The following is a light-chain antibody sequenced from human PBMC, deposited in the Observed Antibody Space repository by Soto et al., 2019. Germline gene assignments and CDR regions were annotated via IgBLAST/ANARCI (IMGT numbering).Light chain of an antibody. Sequence: QSAPTQPPSASGSPGQSVTFSCTGTSSDVGGYNYVSWYQHYPGKAHKLMIYEVYKRQSGVPDRFSGSKAGNTASLTVSVLQPEDEADYYCSAYAGSSTLVFGGGTQLTVL. J-gene: IGLJ2*01. CDR3: SAYAGSSTLV. V-gene: IGLV2-8*01. CDR2: EVY. CDR1: SSDVGGYNY.